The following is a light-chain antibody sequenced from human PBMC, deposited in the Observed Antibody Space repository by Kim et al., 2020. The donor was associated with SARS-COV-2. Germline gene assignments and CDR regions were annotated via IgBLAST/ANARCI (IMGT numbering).Light chain of an antibody. CDR2: SAS. V-gene: IGKV1-9*01. J-gene: IGKJ3*01. Sequence: ASVGDRVTITARASQGISSYLAWYQQKPWKAPKLLIYSASTLQCQFPSRFSGSVSGTDITLTISSLQPEDFATYYCQHLHSYPHTSGPGTKVDIK. CDR1: QGISSY. CDR3: QHLHSYPHT.